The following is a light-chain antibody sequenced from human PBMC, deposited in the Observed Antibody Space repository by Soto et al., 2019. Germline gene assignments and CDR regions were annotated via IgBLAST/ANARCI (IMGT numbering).Light chain of an antibody. V-gene: IGLV2-8*01. Sequence: QSALTQPPSASGSRGQSVTISCTGTSGDVGGYDYVSWYQQHPGKAPKLMIYEVTKRPLGVPDRFSGSKSGNTASLTVPGLQAEDEADYYCSSYAGSDNPYVFGTGTKVTVL. CDR3: SSYAGSDNPYV. CDR2: EVT. J-gene: IGLJ1*01. CDR1: SGDVGGYDY.